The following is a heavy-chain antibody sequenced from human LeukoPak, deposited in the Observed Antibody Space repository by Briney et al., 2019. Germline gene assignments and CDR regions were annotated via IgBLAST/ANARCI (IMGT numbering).Heavy chain of an antibody. CDR1: GGSISSYY. CDR2: IYYSGST. Sequence: PSETLSLTCTVSGGSISSYYWSWIRQPPGKGLEWIGYIYYSGSTNYNPSLKSRVTISVDTSKNQFSLKLSSVTAADTAVYYCARAPYYCDSSGYLGAFDIWGQGTMVTVSS. D-gene: IGHD3-22*01. J-gene: IGHJ3*02. V-gene: IGHV4-59*08. CDR3: ARAPYYCDSSGYLGAFDI.